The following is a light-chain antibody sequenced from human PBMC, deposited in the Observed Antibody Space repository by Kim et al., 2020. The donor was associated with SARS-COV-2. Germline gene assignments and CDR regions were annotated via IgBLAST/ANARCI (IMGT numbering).Light chain of an antibody. CDR3: QKYNSAPWT. J-gene: IGKJ1*01. V-gene: IGKV1-27*01. CDR2: AAS. Sequence: VQMTQSPSSLSASVGDVVTITCRASQDISNYLAWYQQRPGKAPEVLIYAASALQSGVPSRFSGSGSGTDFTLTISALQPEDAATYFCQKYNSAPWTFGQGTKVDIK. CDR1: QDISNY.